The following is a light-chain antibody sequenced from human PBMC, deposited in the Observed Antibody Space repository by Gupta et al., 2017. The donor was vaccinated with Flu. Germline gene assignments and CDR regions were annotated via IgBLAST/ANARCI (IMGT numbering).Light chain of an antibody. CDR2: DAA. Sequence: DIQMTQSPSSLSASVGDRVTITCQASQDISNYLNWYQQKPGKAPKLLIYDAANWETGVASRFSGSGCGKYXSFTISXRQQEDFAAYYYHQHENLLSIAFGXGTKVEIK. CDR1: QDISNY. CDR3: HQHENLLSIA. V-gene: IGKV1-33*01. J-gene: IGKJ1*01.